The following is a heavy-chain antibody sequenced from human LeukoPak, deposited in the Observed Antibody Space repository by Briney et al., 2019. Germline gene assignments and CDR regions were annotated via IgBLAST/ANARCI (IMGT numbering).Heavy chain of an antibody. CDR3: ATSLIWFGELSAPFDY. D-gene: IGHD3-10*01. CDR2: ISSNGGST. J-gene: IGHJ4*02. CDR1: GFTFSSYA. V-gene: IGHV3-64*01. Sequence: GGSLRLSCAASGFTFSSYAMHWVRQAPGKGLEYVSAISSNGGSTYYANSVKGRFTISRDNSKNTLYLQMGSLRTEDMAVYYCATSLIWFGELSAPFDYWGQGTLVTVSS.